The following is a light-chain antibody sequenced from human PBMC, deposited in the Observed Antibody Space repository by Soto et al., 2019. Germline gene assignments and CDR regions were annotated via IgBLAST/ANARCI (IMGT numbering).Light chain of an antibody. J-gene: IGKJ1*01. Sequence: EIVMTQSPATLSVSPGDRATLSCRASQSVFSSLAWYQQKPGQAPRLLIYGAATRATGIPARFSGSGSGTEFTLTISSLQSEDFAVYYCQQYHNWPAFCQGTKVEIK. CDR1: QSVFSS. CDR3: QQYHNWPA. CDR2: GAA. V-gene: IGKV3-15*01.